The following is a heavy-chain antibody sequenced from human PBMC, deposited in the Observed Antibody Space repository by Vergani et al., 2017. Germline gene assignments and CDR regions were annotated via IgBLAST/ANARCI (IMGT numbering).Heavy chain of an antibody. J-gene: IGHJ3*02. V-gene: IGHV4-39*01. CDR1: GGSISSSSYY. CDR2: IYYSGST. Sequence: QLQLQESGPGLVKPSETLSLTCTVSGGSISSSSYYWGWIRQPPGKGLEWIGSIYYSGSTYYNPSLKSRVTISVDTSKNQFSLKLSSVTAADTAVYYCARHMAGDSSGGSPSPRGAFDIWGQGTMVTVAS. D-gene: IGHD3-22*01. CDR3: ARHMAGDSSGGSPSPRGAFDI.